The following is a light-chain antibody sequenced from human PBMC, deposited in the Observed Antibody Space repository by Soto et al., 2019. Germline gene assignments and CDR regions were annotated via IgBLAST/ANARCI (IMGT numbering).Light chain of an antibody. V-gene: IGLV9-49*01. J-gene: IGLJ2*01. CDR3: GADHGSGSNFVYLV. Sequence: QLVLTQPPSASASLGASVTLTWTLSSGYSNYKVDWYQQRPGKGPRFVMRVGTGGIVGSKGDGIPDRFSVLGSGLNRYLTIKNIQEEDESDYHCGADHGSGSNFVYLVFGGGTKVTVL. CDR1: SGYSNYK. CDR2: VGTGGIVG.